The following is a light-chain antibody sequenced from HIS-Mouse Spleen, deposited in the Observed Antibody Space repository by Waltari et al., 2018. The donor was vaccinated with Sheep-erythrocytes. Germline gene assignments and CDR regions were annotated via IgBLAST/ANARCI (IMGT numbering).Light chain of an antibody. CDR3: QQANSFPIT. V-gene: IGKV1-12*01. Sequence: DLQLTQAPSSVSASVGAIVTITCRASQRISSWLAWYQQKPGKAPKLLIYAASSLQSGVPSRFSGSGSGTDFTLTISSLQPEDFATYYCQQANSFPITFGQGTRLEIK. J-gene: IGKJ5*01. CDR2: AAS. CDR1: QRISSW.